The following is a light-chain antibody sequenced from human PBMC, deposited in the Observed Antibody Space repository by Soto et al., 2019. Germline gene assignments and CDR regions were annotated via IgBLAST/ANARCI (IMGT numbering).Light chain of an antibody. CDR3: QQDYNLFT. CDR1: QSVSSNY. Sequence: PGQRVTLSCRASQSVSSNYLTWYQQKPGQAPRLLIYGASTRATSIPARFSGSGSGTDFTLTIRSLQAEDFAVYYCQQDYNLFTFGPGTKVDIK. V-gene: IGKV3D-7*01. CDR2: GAS. J-gene: IGKJ3*01.